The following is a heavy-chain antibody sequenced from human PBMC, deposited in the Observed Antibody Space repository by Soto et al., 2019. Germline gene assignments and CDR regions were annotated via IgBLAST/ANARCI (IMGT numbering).Heavy chain of an antibody. CDR1: GGTISRYY. Sequence: QVQLQESGPGRVKPSETLSLTCTVSGGTISRYYWSWIRQPPGKGLEWIGYMYNTGSTVYTPSFKSRVTISVDTSKNQFSLKLNSVTAADTAVYYCARDLWGYCGTDCYPLDVWGQGTTVTVSS. CDR3: ARDLWGYCGTDCYPLDV. D-gene: IGHD2-21*02. CDR2: MYNTGST. V-gene: IGHV4-59*01. J-gene: IGHJ6*02.